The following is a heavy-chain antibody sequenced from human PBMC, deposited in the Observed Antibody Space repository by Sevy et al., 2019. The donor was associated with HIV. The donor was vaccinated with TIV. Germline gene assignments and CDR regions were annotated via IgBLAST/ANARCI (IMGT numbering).Heavy chain of an antibody. J-gene: IGHJ4*02. CDR3: ARAQQVTMLVVIGGLYFDF. V-gene: IGHV3-7*01. D-gene: IGHD3-22*01. CDR2: IKQDMSEK. CDR1: GITFSSYW. Sequence: GGFLRLSCAASGITFSSYWMTWVRQAPGKGLEWVANIKQDMSEKYYADSVKGRFTISRDNARNSLYLQMESLRAEDTAVYYCARAQQVTMLVVIGGLYFDFWGQGTLVTVSS.